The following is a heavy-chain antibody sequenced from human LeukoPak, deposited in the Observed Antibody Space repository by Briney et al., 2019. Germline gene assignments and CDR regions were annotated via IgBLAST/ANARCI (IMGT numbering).Heavy chain of an antibody. D-gene: IGHD2-2*01. CDR3: ARGGGYGSSTSCYSNAFDI. V-gene: IGHV4-61*02. CDR2: IYNSGST. CDR1: GGSISSGTYY. Sequence: SETLSLTCTVSGGSISSGTYYWSWIRQPAGKGLEWIGRIYNSGSTNYNPSLKSRVTISLDTSKNQFSLKLNSVTAADTAVYYCARGGGYGSSTSCYSNAFDIWGQGTMVTVSS. J-gene: IGHJ3*02.